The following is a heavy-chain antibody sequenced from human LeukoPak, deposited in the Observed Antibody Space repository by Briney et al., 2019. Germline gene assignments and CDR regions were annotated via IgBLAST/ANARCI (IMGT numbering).Heavy chain of an antibody. J-gene: IGHJ4*02. CDR1: GFTFSSYA. V-gene: IGHV3-23*01. Sequence: GGSLRLSCAASGFTFSSYAMSWVRQAPGKGLEWVSAISGSGGSTYYANSVKGRFTISRDNSKNTLYLQMNSLRAEDTAVYYCAKTIFGVVIMGFDYWGQGTLVTVSS. CDR3: AKTIFGVVIMGFDY. D-gene: IGHD3-3*01. CDR2: ISGSGGST.